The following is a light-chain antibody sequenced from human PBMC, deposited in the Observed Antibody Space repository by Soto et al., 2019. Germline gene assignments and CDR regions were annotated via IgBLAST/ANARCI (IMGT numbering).Light chain of an antibody. J-gene: IGKJ2*01. CDR2: AAS. V-gene: IGKV1-8*01. CDR3: QQYYSYPLT. CDR1: QGISSY. Sequence: AIRMTQSPSSFSASTGDRVTITCRASQGISSYLAWYQQKPGKAPKLLIYAASTLQSVVPSRFSGSGSGTVFTLTISCLQSEDFATYYCQQYYSYPLTVGHGNKLEIK.